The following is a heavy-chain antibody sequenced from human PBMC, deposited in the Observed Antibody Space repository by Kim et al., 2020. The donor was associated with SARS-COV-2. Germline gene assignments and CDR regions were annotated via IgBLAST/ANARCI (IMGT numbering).Heavy chain of an antibody. J-gene: IGHJ5*02. CDR2: IYYSGST. D-gene: IGHD6-6*01. CDR1: GGSISSSSYY. Sequence: SETLSLTCTVSGGSISSSSYYWGWIRQPPGKGLEWIGSIYYSGSTYYNPSLKSRVTISVDTSKNQFSLKLSSVTAADTAVYYCARVFEYSSSSRKDNWFDPWGQGTLVTVSS. V-gene: IGHV4-39*01. CDR3: ARVFEYSSSSRKDNWFDP.